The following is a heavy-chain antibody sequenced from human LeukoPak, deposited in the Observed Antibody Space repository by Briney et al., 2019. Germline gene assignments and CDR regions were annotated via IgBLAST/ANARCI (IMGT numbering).Heavy chain of an antibody. J-gene: IGHJ4*02. Sequence: GGSLRLSCAASGFTFSTYGMNWVRQAPGKGLEWVSVIYSGGSTYYADSVKGRFTISRDNSKNTLYLQMNSLRAEDTAVYYCASSPIFTYYDFWTPGYFDYWGQGTLVTVSS. V-gene: IGHV3-53*01. CDR1: GFTFSTYG. D-gene: IGHD3-3*01. CDR3: ASSPIFTYYDFWTPGYFDY. CDR2: IYSGGST.